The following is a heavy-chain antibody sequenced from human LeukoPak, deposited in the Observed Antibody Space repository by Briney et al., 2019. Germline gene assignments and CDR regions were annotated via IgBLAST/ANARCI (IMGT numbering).Heavy chain of an antibody. V-gene: IGHV3-11*04. Sequence: PGGSLRLSCAASGFTFSDYYMSWIRQAPGKGLEWVSYISSSGSTIYYADSVKGRFTIFRDNARNSLFLQMNSLRAEDTAVYYCARDDGSYSRSPGFDYWGQGTLVTVSS. CDR1: GFTFSDYY. J-gene: IGHJ4*02. CDR3: ARDDGSYSRSPGFDY. CDR2: ISSSGSTI. D-gene: IGHD1-26*01.